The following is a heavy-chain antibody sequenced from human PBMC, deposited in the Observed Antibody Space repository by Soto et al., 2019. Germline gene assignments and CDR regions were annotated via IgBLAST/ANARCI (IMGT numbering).Heavy chain of an antibody. Sequence: SETLSLTCTVSGGSISSGDNYWSWIRQPPGKGLEWIGYIYYSGSTYYNPSLQSRVTISVDTSKNHFSLKLSSVTAADPAVYYCARVVVDVFDIWGQGTMVTVSS. V-gene: IGHV4-30-4*01. CDR3: ARVVVDVFDI. CDR1: GGSISSGDNY. CDR2: IYYSGST. J-gene: IGHJ3*02. D-gene: IGHD2-15*01.